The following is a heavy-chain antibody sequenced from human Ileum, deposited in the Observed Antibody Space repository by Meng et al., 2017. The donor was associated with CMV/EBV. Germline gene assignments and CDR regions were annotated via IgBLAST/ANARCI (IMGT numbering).Heavy chain of an antibody. J-gene: IGHJ4*02. CDR2: ISYDGSNK. CDR3: ARVVSGSYFDY. Sequence: GESLKISCAASGFTFSSYAMHWVRQAPGKGLEWVAVISYDGSNKYYADSVKGRFTISRDNSKNTLYLQMNSLRAEDTAVYYCARVVSGSYFDYWGLGTLVTVSS. CDR1: GFTFSSYA. V-gene: IGHV3-30-3*01. D-gene: IGHD1-26*01.